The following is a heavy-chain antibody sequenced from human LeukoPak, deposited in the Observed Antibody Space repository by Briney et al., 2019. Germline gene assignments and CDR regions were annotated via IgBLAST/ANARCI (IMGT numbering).Heavy chain of an antibody. CDR1: GFIFSDYY. CDR2: ISARGDVI. V-gene: IGHV3-11*04. Sequence: GGSLRLSCASSGFIFSDYYTSWIRQVPGKGLEWIAYISARGDVIYSVDSVKGRFTISRDNAKNLLYLQMNSLRAEDTAVYYCARAGPRYDFWSGYQGYYFDYWGQGTLVTVSS. J-gene: IGHJ4*02. D-gene: IGHD3-3*01. CDR3: ARAGPRYDFWSGYQGYYFDY.